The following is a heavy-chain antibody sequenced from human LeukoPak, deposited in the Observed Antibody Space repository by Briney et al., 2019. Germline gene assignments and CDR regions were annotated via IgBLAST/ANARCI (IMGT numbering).Heavy chain of an antibody. D-gene: IGHD2-2*01. CDR3: ARRDGYCSSTSCYADYYYGMDV. V-gene: IGHV5-51*01. J-gene: IGHJ6*02. CDR2: INPGDSDT. Sequence: GESLKISCKGSGYRFTTYWIGWVRQMPGKGLEWMGIINPGDSDTRYSPSFQGQVTISADKSISTAYLQWSSLKASDTAMYYCARRDGYCSSTSCYADYYYGMDVWGQGTTVTVSS. CDR1: GYRFTTYW.